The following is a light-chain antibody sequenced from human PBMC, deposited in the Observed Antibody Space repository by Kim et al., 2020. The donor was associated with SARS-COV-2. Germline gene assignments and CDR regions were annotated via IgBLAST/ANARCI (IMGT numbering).Light chain of an antibody. J-gene: IGLJ2*01. CDR3: QSYDSGSLEVV. CDR2: EGS. V-gene: IGLV6-57*04. CDR1: SGSIASNY. Sequence: NFMLTQPHSVSESPGKTVTISCARSSGSIASNYAQWYQQRPGSAPTTVIYEGSQRPSGVPDRFPGSIDRSSNSASLTISGLKAEDEADYYCQSYDSGSLEVVFGGGTQLTVL.